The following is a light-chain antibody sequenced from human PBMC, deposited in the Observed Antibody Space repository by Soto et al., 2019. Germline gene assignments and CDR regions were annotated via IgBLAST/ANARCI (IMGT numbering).Light chain of an antibody. CDR3: QQYNSFVS. V-gene: IGKV1-5*03. CDR1: QSINKW. Sequence: DIQLTQSPSTLSASVGDRVTITCRASQSINKWLAWYQQKPGRAPKLLIYKESTLESGVPSRFSGSGSATEFTLTISSLQPDEFATDYCQQYNSFVSCGGGTRVEL. J-gene: IGKJ4*01. CDR2: KES.